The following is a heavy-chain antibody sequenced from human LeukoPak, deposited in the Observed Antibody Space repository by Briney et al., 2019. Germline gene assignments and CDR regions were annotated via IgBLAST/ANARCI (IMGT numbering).Heavy chain of an antibody. CDR1: GFTFSNFW. CDR3: ARDSTYSSGYSIDY. Sequence: PGESLRLSCTASGFTFSNFWMGWVRQAPGKGLEWVANIKQDETEKFYLGSVKGRFTISRDNAKNSLYLQMNSLRAEDTAVYYCARDSTYSSGYSIDYWGQGTLVTVSS. J-gene: IGHJ4*02. V-gene: IGHV3-7*01. CDR2: IKQDETEK. D-gene: IGHD3-22*01.